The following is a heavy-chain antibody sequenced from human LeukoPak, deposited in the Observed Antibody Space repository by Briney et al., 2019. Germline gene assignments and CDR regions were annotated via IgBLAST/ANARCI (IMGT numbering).Heavy chain of an antibody. D-gene: IGHD2-15*01. CDR3: ARDIVVVVGGTLRPLGMDV. CDR1: GFTFSDDY. V-gene: IGHV4-34*01. J-gene: IGHJ6*04. Sequence: LRLSCAVSGFTFSDDYMRSIRHQPGGGLEWIRESKQGGSTNNNTPLRSRVTTSEETSRNQFSLKRSAVTAADTGVYYCARDIVVVVGGTLRPLGMDVWGKGTTVTVS. CDR2: SKQGGST.